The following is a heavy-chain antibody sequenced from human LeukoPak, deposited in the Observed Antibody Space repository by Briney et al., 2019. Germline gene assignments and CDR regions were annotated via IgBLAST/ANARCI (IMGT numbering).Heavy chain of an antibody. CDR2: IYHSGST. V-gene: IGHV4-4*02. Sequence: PSGTLSLTCAVSGGSISSSNWWSWVRQPPGKGLEWIGEIYHSGSTNYNPSLKSRVTISVDKSKNQFSLKLSSVTAADTAVYYCAREFRYSSSLNWFDPWGQGTLVTVSS. CDR1: GGSISSSNW. J-gene: IGHJ5*02. D-gene: IGHD6-13*01. CDR3: AREFRYSSSLNWFDP.